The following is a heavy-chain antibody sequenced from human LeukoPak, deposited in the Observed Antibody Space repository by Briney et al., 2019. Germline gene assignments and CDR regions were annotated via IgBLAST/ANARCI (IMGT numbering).Heavy chain of an antibody. CDR2: IYSGGST. CDR1: GFTVSSNY. D-gene: IGHD3-16*01. Sequence: GGSLTLSCAASGFTVSSNYMSWVRQAPGKGLEGVSIIYSGGSTYYADSVKGRFTISRHNSKNTLYLQMNSLRAKDTAVYYCAREVGGSAFDIWGQGTMATVSS. CDR3: AREVGGSAFDI. V-gene: IGHV3-53*04. J-gene: IGHJ3*02.